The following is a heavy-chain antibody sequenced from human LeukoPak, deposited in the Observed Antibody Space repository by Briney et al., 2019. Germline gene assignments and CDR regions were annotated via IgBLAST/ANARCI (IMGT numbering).Heavy chain of an antibody. CDR2: IYYSGST. Sequence: SETLSLTCTVSGGSISSYYWSWIRQPPGKGLEWIGYIYYSGSTNYNPSLKSRVTISVDTSKNQFSLKLSSVTAADTAVYYCARLPQWGFYYYGMDVWGQGTTVTVSS. J-gene: IGHJ6*02. CDR1: GGSISSYY. CDR3: ARLPQWGFYYYGMDV. D-gene: IGHD1-26*01. V-gene: IGHV4-59*08.